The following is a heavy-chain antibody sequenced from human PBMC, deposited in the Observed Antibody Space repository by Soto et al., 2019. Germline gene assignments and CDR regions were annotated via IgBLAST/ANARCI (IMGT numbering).Heavy chain of an antibody. CDR3: ARDRGSSGWYGMDV. J-gene: IGHJ6*02. CDR1: GFTFSSFA. Sequence: QVQLVESGGGVVQPGGSLRLSCAASGFTFSSFAMHWVRQAPGKGLEWVAVIAYDGSNKYYADSVKGRFTISRDNPKNPLYLQMNSLRAEDTAAYYCARDRGSSGWYGMDVWGQGTTVTVSS. CDR2: IAYDGSNK. D-gene: IGHD6-19*01. V-gene: IGHV3-30-3*01.